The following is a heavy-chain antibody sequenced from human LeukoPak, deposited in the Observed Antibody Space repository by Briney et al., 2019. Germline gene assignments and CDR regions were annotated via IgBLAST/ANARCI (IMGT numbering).Heavy chain of an antibody. CDR3: AILPATGTYYYDNRGYYRPGVH. D-gene: IGHD3-22*01. CDR2: IYYSGST. J-gene: IGHJ4*02. V-gene: IGHV4-39*07. CDR1: GGAISSSHYY. Sequence: PSETLSLTCTVSGGAISSSHYYWGWIRQPPGKGLEWIGSIYYSGSTYYNPSLKSRVTISVDTSKNQFSLKLSPATAADTAVYYCAILPATGTYYYDNRGYYRPGVHWGQGTLVTVSS.